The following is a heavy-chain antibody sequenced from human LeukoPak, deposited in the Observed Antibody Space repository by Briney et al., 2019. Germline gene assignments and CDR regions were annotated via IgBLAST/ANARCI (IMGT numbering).Heavy chain of an antibody. CDR3: ARGRYPPPDY. J-gene: IGHJ4*02. CDR1: GGSISSYY. CDR2: IYYSGGT. V-gene: IGHV4-59*01. D-gene: IGHD2-2*02. Sequence: SETLSLTCTVSGGSISSYYWSWIRQPPGKGLEWIGYIYYSGGTNYSPSLKSRVTISVDTSKNQFSLKLSSVTAADTAVYYCARGRYPPPDYWGQGTLVTVSS.